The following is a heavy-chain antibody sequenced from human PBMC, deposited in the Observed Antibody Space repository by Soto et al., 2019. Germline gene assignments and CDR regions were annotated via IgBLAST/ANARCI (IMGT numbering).Heavy chain of an antibody. Sequence: SETLSLTCTVSGGSISSSSYYWGWIRQPPGKGLEWIGSIYYSGSTYYNPSLKSRVTISVDTSKNQFSLKLSSVTAADTAVYYCARGEIVVVIHAFDIWGQGTMVTVSS. CDR2: IYYSGST. D-gene: IGHD3-22*01. CDR3: ARGEIVVVIHAFDI. V-gene: IGHV4-39*01. CDR1: GGSISSSSYY. J-gene: IGHJ3*02.